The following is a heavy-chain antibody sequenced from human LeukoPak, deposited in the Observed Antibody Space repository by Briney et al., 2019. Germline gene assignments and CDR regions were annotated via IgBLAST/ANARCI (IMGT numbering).Heavy chain of an antibody. V-gene: IGHV3-23*01. CDR3: AKDLSMVRGVISLDAFDI. Sequence: GGSLRLSCAASGFTFSSYSMNWVRQAPGKGLEWVSVISGSGSSTYYADSMKGRFTISRDNSKNTLYLQMNSLRAEDTAVYYCAKDLSMVRGVISLDAFDIWGQGTMVTVSS. J-gene: IGHJ3*02. CDR2: ISGSGSST. D-gene: IGHD3-10*01. CDR1: GFTFSSYS.